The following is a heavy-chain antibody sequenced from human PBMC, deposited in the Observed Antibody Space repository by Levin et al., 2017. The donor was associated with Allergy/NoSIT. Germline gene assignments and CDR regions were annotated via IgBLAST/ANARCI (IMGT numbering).Heavy chain of an antibody. D-gene: IGHD1-26*01. Sequence: GGSLRLSCAASGFTFSSYAMSWVRQAPGKGLEWVSGISGSGGSTYYADSVKGRFTISRDNSKNTLYLQMNSLKDEDTAIFYCAKYGGNLIDYWGQGTLVTVSS. CDR1: GFTFSSYA. CDR3: AKYGGNLIDY. J-gene: IGHJ4*02. CDR2: ISGSGGST. V-gene: IGHV3-23*01.